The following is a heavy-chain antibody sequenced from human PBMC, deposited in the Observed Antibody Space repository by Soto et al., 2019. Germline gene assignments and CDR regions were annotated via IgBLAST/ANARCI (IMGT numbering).Heavy chain of an antibody. CDR1: GGTFSSYT. CDR2: IIPILGIA. Sequence: QVQLVQSGAEVKKPGPSVKVSCKASGGTFSSYTISWVRQAPGQGLEWMGRIIPILGIANYAQKFQGRVTITADKSTSTAYMELSSLRSEDTAVYYCARGLGYCSSTSCSSAEYFQHWGQGTLVTVSS. D-gene: IGHD2-2*01. J-gene: IGHJ1*01. CDR3: ARGLGYCSSTSCSSAEYFQH. V-gene: IGHV1-69*02.